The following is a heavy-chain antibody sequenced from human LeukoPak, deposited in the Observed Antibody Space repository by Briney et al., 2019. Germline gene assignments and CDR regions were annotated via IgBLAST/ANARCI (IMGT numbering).Heavy chain of an antibody. J-gene: IGHJ1*01. CDR1: GFTFSSYA. CDR3: AKDLFTYGDEYFQH. D-gene: IGHD3-10*01. CDR2: ISGSGGST. Sequence: GGSLRLSCAASGFTFSSYAMSWVRQAPGKGLEWVSAISGSGGSTYYADSVRGRFAISRDNSKNTLYLQMNSLRAEDTAVYYCAKDLFTYGDEYFQHWGQGTLVTVSS. V-gene: IGHV3-23*01.